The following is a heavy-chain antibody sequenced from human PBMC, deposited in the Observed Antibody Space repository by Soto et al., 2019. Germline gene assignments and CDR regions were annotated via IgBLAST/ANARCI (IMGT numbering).Heavy chain of an antibody. Sequence: QLQLQESGPGLVKPSETLSLTCTVSGGSISSSSYYWGWIRQPPGKGLEWIGSIYYSGSTYYKPSLKSRVTISVDTSKNQFSLKLSSVTAADTAVYYCARHLSGLRVDYWGQGTLVTVSS. V-gene: IGHV4-39*01. CDR3: ARHLSGLRVDY. J-gene: IGHJ4*02. CDR1: GGSISSSSYY. CDR2: IYYSGST. D-gene: IGHD1-1*01.